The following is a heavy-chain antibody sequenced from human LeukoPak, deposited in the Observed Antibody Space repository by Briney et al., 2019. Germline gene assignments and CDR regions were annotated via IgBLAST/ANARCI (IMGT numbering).Heavy chain of an antibody. Sequence: GGSLRLSCAASGFTFSSYSMNWVRQAPGKGLEWVSYIGTSSSTIYYADSVKGRFTISRDNAENSLYLQMNRLRDEDTAVYYCARGRDRREVASIDYWGQGILVTVSS. V-gene: IGHV3-48*02. CDR3: ARGRDRREVASIDY. J-gene: IGHJ4*02. D-gene: IGHD6-19*01. CDR2: IGTSSSTI. CDR1: GFTFSSYS.